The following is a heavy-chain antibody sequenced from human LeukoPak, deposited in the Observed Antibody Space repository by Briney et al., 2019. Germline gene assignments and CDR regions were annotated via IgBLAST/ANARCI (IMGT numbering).Heavy chain of an antibody. CDR3: ATWSNAWEFDY. Sequence: GGSLRLFCAASGFTFSNSWMTWVRQAPGKGLEWVAHINEDGSDKYYVDSVTGQFSISRDNTKNSLYLQMSSLRAEDTAVYYCATWSNAWEFDYWGQGTLVSVSS. CDR1: GFTFSNSW. CDR2: INEDGSDK. D-gene: IGHD1-26*01. J-gene: IGHJ4*02. V-gene: IGHV3-7*05.